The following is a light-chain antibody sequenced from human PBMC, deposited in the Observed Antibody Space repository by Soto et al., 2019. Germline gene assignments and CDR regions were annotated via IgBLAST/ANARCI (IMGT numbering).Light chain of an antibody. CDR3: SSYTSSSPYV. CDR2: DVS. Sequence: QSALTQPASVSGSPGQSITIPCTGTSSDVGGYNYVSWYQQHPGKAPKLMIYDVSNRPSGVSNRFSGSKSGNTASLTISGLQAEDEADYYCSSYTSSSPYVFGTGTKSPS. V-gene: IGLV2-14*01. CDR1: SSDVGGYNY. J-gene: IGLJ1*01.